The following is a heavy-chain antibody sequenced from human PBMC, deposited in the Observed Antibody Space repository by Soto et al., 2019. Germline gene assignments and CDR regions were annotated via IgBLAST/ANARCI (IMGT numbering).Heavy chain of an antibody. CDR2: IIPIFGTA. Sequence: QVQLVQSGAEVKKPGSSVKVSCKASGGTFSSYAISWVRQAPGQGLEWMGGIIPIFGTANYEQKFQGRVTITADESTSTAYMELSSLRSEDTAVYYCARGEPIPYDFLATLRYWGQGTLVTVSS. D-gene: IGHD3-3*01. V-gene: IGHV1-69*01. J-gene: IGHJ4*02. CDR3: ARGEPIPYDFLATLRY. CDR1: GGTFSSYA.